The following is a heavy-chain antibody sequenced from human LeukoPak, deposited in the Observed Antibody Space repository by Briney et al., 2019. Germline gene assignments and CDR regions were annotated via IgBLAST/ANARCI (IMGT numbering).Heavy chain of an antibody. D-gene: IGHD3-3*01. CDR3: ARDSVGGMYYDFWSGYSNWFDP. CDR1: GFTFSSYA. J-gene: IGHJ5*02. Sequence: GASLRLSCAASGFTFSSYAMSWVRQAPGQGLEWVSAISASGGSTYYADSVKGRFTISRDNSKNTLYLQMNSLRAEDTAVYYCARDSVGGMYYDFWSGYSNWFDPWGQGTLVTVSS. CDR2: ISASGGST. V-gene: IGHV3-23*01.